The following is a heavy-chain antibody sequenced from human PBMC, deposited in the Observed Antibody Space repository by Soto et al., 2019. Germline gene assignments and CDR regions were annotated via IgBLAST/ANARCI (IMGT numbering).Heavy chain of an antibody. CDR2: ISSSSSYI. J-gene: IGHJ4*02. V-gene: IGHV3-21*01. CDR3: ARARAFQGPVAGYFDY. D-gene: IGHD6-19*01. Sequence: PGGSLRLSCAASGFTFSSYSMNWVRQAPGKGLEWVSSISSSSSYIYYADSVKGRFTISRDNAKNSLYLQMNSLRAEDTAVYYCARARAFQGPVAGYFDYWGQGTLVTVSS. CDR1: GFTFSSYS.